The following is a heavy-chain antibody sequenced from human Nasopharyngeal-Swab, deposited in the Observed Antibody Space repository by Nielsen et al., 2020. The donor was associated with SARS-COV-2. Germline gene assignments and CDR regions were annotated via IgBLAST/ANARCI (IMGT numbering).Heavy chain of an antibody. Sequence: GESLKISCAASGFTVSGNFMTRVRQAPGKGLEWVSVIYSAGQTNYADSVKGRFTISRDNSKNTLYLQMNSLRAEDTAVYYCARGVGVDDFWSGRFDYWGQGTLVTVSS. CDR2: IYSAGQT. D-gene: IGHD3-3*01. CDR1: GFTVSGNF. CDR3: ARGVGVDDFWSGRFDY. V-gene: IGHV3-53*01. J-gene: IGHJ4*02.